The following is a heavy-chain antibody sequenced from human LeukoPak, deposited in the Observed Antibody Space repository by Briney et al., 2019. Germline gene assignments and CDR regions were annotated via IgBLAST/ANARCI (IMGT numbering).Heavy chain of an antibody. D-gene: IGHD5-12*01. V-gene: IGHV4-39*07. CDR2: IYYSGST. CDR1: GGSISSSSYY. J-gene: IGHJ6*02. Sequence: SETLSLTCTVSGGSISSSSYYWGWIRQPPGKGLEWIGSIYYSGSTYYNPSLKSRVTISVDTSKNQFSLKLSSVTAADTAVYYCARQRGYSGYAPDYYYYYGMDVWGQGTTVTVSS. CDR3: ARQRGYSGYAPDYYYYYGMDV.